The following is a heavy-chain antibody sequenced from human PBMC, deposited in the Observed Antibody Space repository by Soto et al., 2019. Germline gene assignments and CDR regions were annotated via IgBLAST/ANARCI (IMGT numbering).Heavy chain of an antibody. V-gene: IGHV3-30-3*01. J-gene: IGHJ4*01. CDR1: GFTYSTYT. CDR3: ARDGVSSTDYTSTYGTYSDY. CDR2: ISYDGNNK. Sequence: GGSLRLSCAASGFTYSTYTMHWVRQAPGKGLEWVAVISYDGNNKFYADSVKGRFTISRDSTKQTLYLQMNSLRPDDTAMYYCARDGVSSTDYTSTYGTYSDYLRRALPVTVSS. D-gene: IGHD3-3*01.